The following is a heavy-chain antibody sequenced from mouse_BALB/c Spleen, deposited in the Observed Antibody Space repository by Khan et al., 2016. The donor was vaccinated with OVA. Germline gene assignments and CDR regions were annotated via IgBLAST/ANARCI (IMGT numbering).Heavy chain of an antibody. D-gene: IGHD1-1*01. CDR1: GYSFTGYF. CDR2: INPHIGEA. V-gene: IGHV1-20*02. J-gene: IGHJ2*01. CDR3: ARKNGSDFDY. Sequence: EVQLQQSGPELVKPVASVKISCTASGYSFTGYFMNWVMQSHGKSLEWIGRINPHIGEAFYNQKFKGKATLTVDESSSTAHMELRSLASEDSAVYYCARKNGSDFDYWGQGTTLTVSS.